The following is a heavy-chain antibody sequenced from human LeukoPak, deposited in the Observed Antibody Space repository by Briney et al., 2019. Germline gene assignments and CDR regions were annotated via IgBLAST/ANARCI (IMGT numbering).Heavy chain of an antibody. D-gene: IGHD2-21*01. V-gene: IGHV3-9*01. CDR3: AKERGPYCGGDCYPLDY. CDR1: GFIFDDHS. Sequence: PGGSLRLSCAASGFIFDDHSIHWVRQPPGKGLEWVAGIAWNSVMIGYAASVKGRFTISRDNSKNTLYLQMNSLRAEDTAVYYCAKERGPYCGGDCYPLDYWGQGTLVTVSS. J-gene: IGHJ4*02. CDR2: IAWNSVMI.